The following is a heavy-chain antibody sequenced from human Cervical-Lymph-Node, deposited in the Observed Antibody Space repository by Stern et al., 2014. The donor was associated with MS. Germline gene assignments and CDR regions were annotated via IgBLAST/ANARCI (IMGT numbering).Heavy chain of an antibody. V-gene: IGHV4-39*02. CDR3: ARGVTAVTNYVPNWCFDL. D-gene: IGHD4-11*01. Sequence: QLQLQESGPGLVKPSETLSLTCTVSGGSITNRDYWGWIRQSPGKGLEWIGSVYYSGITYYRPSLKSRATISIDTSKNHFSLTLTSGTATDTAVYFCARGVTAVTNYVPNWCFDLWGRGTLVTISS. J-gene: IGHJ2*01. CDR1: GGSITNRDY. CDR2: VYYSGIT.